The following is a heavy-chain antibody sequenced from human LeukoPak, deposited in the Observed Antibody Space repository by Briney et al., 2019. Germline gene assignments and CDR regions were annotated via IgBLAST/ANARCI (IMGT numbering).Heavy chain of an antibody. CDR1: GYTFTGYY. CDR3: ARDDKSDSWSWFDP. Sequence: GASVKVSCKASGYTFTGYYMHWVRQAPGQGLEWMGWINPNSGGTNYAQKFQGRVTMTRDTSISTAYMELSRLRSDDTAVYYCARDDKSDSWSWFDPWGQGTLVTVSS. J-gene: IGHJ5*02. D-gene: IGHD6-13*01. V-gene: IGHV1-2*02. CDR2: INPNSGGT.